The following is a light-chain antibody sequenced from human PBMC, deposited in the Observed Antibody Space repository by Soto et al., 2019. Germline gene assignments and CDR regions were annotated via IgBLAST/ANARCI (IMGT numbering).Light chain of an antibody. Sequence: QSVLTQPPSASGTPGQRVTISCSGSTSNIGSNSVYWYQHHPGTAPKLLISRNNQRPSGVPDRFSGSKSGTSASLAISGLRSEDDADYYCATWDDSLSAHVFGTGTKLTVL. CDR1: TSNIGSNS. V-gene: IGLV1-47*01. J-gene: IGLJ1*01. CDR3: ATWDDSLSAHV. CDR2: RNN.